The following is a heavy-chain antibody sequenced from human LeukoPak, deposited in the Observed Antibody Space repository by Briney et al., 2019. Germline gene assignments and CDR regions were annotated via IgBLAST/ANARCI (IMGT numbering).Heavy chain of an antibody. Sequence: GGSLRLSCAASGFTFSSYEMNWVRQAPGKGLEWVSYISSSGSTVYYADSVKGRFTISRDNAKNSLYLQMNDLRVEDTAVYYCARTARHLDYWGQGTLVTVSS. CDR3: ARTARHLDY. J-gene: IGHJ4*02. CDR2: ISSSGSTV. V-gene: IGHV3-48*03. CDR1: GFTFSSYE. D-gene: IGHD5-18*01.